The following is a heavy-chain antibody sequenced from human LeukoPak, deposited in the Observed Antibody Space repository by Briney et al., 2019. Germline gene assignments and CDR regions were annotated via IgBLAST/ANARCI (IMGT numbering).Heavy chain of an antibody. Sequence: GGSLRLSCAASGFTFSSYAMSWVRQAPGKGLGWVSVTSGTGGNTYYADSVKGRFTISRDNSDNTLDLQMNSLRAEDTAVYYCAKLYDSSAYYYMDVWGKGTTVTVSS. J-gene: IGHJ6*03. CDR2: TSGTGGNT. V-gene: IGHV3-23*01. D-gene: IGHD3-22*01. CDR1: GFTFSSYA. CDR3: AKLYDSSAYYYMDV.